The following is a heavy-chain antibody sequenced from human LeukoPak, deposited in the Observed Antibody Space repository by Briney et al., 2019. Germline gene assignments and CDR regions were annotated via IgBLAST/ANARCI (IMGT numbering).Heavy chain of an antibody. J-gene: IGHJ5*02. CDR2: IIPIFGTA. CDR3: ARGGIPAAISQNWFDP. D-gene: IGHD2-2*01. CDR1: GGTFSSYA. Sequence: GASVKVSCKASGGTFSSYAISWVRQAPGQGLEWMGGIIPIFGTANYAQKFQGRVTITTDESTSTAYMELSSLRSEDTAVYYCARGGIPAAISQNWFDPWAREPWSPSPQ. V-gene: IGHV1-69*05.